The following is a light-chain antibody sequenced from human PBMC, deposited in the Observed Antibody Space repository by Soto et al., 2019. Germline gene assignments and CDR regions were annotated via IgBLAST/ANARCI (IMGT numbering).Light chain of an antibody. CDR1: ISDVGGYNY. CDR3: SSYTSSLSYV. Sequence: LTQPASVSGSPGQSITISCTGTISDVGGYNYVSWYQQHPGKAPKLMIYEVSDRPSGISNRFSGSKSGNTASLTISGLQAEDEADYYCSSYTSSLSYVFGTGTKVTVL. J-gene: IGLJ1*01. V-gene: IGLV2-14*01. CDR2: EVS.